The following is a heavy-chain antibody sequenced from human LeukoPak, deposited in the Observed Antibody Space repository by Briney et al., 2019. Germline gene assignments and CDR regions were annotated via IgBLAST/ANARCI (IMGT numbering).Heavy chain of an antibody. V-gene: IGHV1-8*03. CDR1: GYTFTSYA. CDR3: ARVRGRRGGYYFDY. Sequence: ASVKVSCKASGYTFTSYAMHWVRQAPGQRLEWMGWMNPNSGNTGYAQKFQGRVTITRNTSISTAYMELSSLRSEDTAVYCCARVRGRRGGYYFDYWGQGTLVTVSS. J-gene: IGHJ4*02. CDR2: MNPNSGNT. D-gene: IGHD3-10*01.